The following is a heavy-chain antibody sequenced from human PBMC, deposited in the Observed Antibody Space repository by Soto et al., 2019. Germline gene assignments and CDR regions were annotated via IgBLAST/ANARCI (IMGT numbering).Heavy chain of an antibody. Sequence: SETLSLTCTVSGGSISSYYWSWIRQPPGKGLEWIGYIYYSGSTNYNPSLKSRVTISVDTSKNQFSLKLSSVTAADTAVYYCARAPKGVSFFDYWGQGTLVTVSS. CDR1: GGSISSYY. V-gene: IGHV4-59*01. CDR2: IYYSGST. CDR3: ARAPKGVSFFDY. J-gene: IGHJ4*02.